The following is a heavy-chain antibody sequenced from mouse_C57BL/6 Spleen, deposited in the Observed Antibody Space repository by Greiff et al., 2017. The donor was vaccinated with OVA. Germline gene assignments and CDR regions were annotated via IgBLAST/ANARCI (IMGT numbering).Heavy chain of an antibody. V-gene: IGHV5-17*01. CDR1: GFTFSDYG. Sequence: EVQLVESGGGLVKPGGSLKLSCAASGFTFSDYGMHWVRQAPEKGLEWVAYISSGSSTIYYADTVKGRFTISRDNAKNTLFLQMTSLRSEDTAMYYCARTGKAYYSSYYAMDYWGQGTSVTVSS. CDR2: ISSGSSTI. J-gene: IGHJ4*01. D-gene: IGHD2-5*01. CDR3: ARTGKAYYSSYYAMDY.